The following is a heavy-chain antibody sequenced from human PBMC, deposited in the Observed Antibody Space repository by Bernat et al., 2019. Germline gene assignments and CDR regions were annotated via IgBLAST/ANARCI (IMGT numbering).Heavy chain of an antibody. Sequence: QVQLVQSGAEVKKPGSSVKVSCKASGGTFSSYAISWVRQAPGQGLEWMGGIIPIFGTANYAQKFQGRVTITADESTSTAYMELSSLRAEDTAVYYCARDKKTIFGVVIEKGYMDVWGKGTTVTVSS. CDR1: GGTFSSYA. D-gene: IGHD3-3*01. CDR2: IIPIFGTA. V-gene: IGHV1-69*01. J-gene: IGHJ6*03. CDR3: ARDKKTIFGVVIEKGYMDV.